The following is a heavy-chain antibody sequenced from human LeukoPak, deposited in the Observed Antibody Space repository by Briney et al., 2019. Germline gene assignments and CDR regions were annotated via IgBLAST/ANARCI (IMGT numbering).Heavy chain of an antibody. CDR2: ISSSGSTI. Sequence: PGGSLRLSCAASGFTFSDYYMSWIRQAPGKGLEWVPYISSSGSTIYYADSVKGRFTISRDIAKNSLYLQMNSLRAEDTAVYYCARELRRRVVAATLGYWGQGTLVTVSS. CDR1: GFTFSDYY. J-gene: IGHJ4*02. D-gene: IGHD2-15*01. V-gene: IGHV3-11*04. CDR3: ARELRRRVVAATLGY.